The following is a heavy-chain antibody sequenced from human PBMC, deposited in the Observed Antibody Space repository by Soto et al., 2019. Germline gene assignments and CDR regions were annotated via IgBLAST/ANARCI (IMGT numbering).Heavy chain of an antibody. CDR1: GFTFSSYG. D-gene: IGHD2-2*01. J-gene: IGHJ4*02. CDR3: AKDLCSSTSCYQTFFDY. V-gene: IGHV3-30*18. Sequence: GGSLRLSCAASGFTFSSYGMHWVRQAPGKGLEWVAVISYDGSNKYYADSVKGRFTISRDNSKNTLYLQMNSLRAEDTAVYYCAKDLCSSTSCYQTFFDYWGQGTLVTVSS. CDR2: ISYDGSNK.